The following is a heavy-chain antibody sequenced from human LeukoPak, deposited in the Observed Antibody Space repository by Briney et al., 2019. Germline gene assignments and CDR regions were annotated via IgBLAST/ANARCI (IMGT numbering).Heavy chain of an antibody. CDR3: ARARSGWYLGQFDY. V-gene: IGHV3-30*04. Sequence: PGRSLRLSCVVSGFTLSSHAMHWVRQAPGKGLEWVAVLSHDGSNKYSADSVKGRFTISRDNSKNTLYLQMNSLRPEDTAVYYCARARSGWYLGQFDYWGQGTLVTVSS. CDR2: LSHDGSNK. D-gene: IGHD6-19*01. CDR1: GFTLSSHA. J-gene: IGHJ4*02.